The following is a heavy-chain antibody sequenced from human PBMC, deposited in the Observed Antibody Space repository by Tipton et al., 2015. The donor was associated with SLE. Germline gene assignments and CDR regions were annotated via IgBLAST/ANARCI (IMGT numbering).Heavy chain of an antibody. D-gene: IGHD6-19*01. CDR2: IYTSGST. CDR3: ARHHPPEGYYSSGWYPFDY. CDR1: GGSISSYY. V-gene: IGHV4-59*08. Sequence: TLSLTCTVSGGSISSYYWSWIRQPPGKGLEWIGHIYTSGSTNYNPSLKSRVTISVDTSKNQFSLKLSSVTAVDTAVYYCARHHPPEGYYSSGWYPFDYWGQGTLVTVSS. J-gene: IGHJ4*02.